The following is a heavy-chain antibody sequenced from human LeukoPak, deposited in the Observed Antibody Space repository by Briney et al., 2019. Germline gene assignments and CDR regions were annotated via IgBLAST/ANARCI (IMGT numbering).Heavy chain of an antibody. Sequence: KPSETLSLTCAVYGGSFSGYYWSWIRQPPGKGLEWIGEINHSGSTNYNPSLKSRVTISVDTSKNQFSLKLSSVTAADTAVYYCAREMRDYDILTGYYTDPWGQGTLVTVSS. V-gene: IGHV4-34*01. J-gene: IGHJ5*02. CDR3: AREMRDYDILTGYYTDP. CDR1: GGSFSGYY. CDR2: INHSGST. D-gene: IGHD3-9*01.